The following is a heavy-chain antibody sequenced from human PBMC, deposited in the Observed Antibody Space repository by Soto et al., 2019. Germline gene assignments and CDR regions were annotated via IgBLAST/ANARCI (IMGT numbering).Heavy chain of an antibody. CDR1: GFTVSSNY. Sequence: PGGSLRLSCAASGFTVSSNYMSWVRQAPGKGLEWVSVIYSGGSTYYADSVKGRFTISRDNSKNTLYLQMDSLRAEDTAVYYCARLITVAVVGWYFDLWGRGTLVTVSS. J-gene: IGHJ2*01. CDR2: IYSGGST. CDR3: ARLITVAVVGWYFDL. D-gene: IGHD6-19*01. V-gene: IGHV3-53*01.